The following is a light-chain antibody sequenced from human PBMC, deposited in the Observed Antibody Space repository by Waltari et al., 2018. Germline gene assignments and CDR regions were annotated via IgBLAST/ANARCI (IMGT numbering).Light chain of an antibody. CDR2: GAS. CDR3: QHYLRLPVT. V-gene: IGKV3-20*01. CDR1: QSVSRA. J-gene: IGKJ1*01. Sequence: EIVLTQSPATLSLSPGERATVSGRASQSVSRALAWYQQKPGQAPRLLIYGASTRATGVPDRFSGSGSGTDFSLTISRLEPDDFAVYYCQHYLRLPVTFGQGTTVEI.